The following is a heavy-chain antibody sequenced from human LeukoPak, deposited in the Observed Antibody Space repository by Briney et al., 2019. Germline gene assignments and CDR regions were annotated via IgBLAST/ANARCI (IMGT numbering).Heavy chain of an antibody. CDR3: ARRLARRGYGDYCDY. CDR2: TYHSVGT. J-gene: IGHJ4*02. V-gene: IGHV4-59*08. D-gene: IGHD4-17*01. Sequence: PSATLSLTRTLSGASIRGYYWSWIRQTPRKRLEWIGYTYHSVGTNYNPSLKSRVTISVDTSKNQFSLKLSSVTAADTAVYYCARRLARRGYGDYCDYWGQGTLVTVSS. CDR1: GASIRGYY.